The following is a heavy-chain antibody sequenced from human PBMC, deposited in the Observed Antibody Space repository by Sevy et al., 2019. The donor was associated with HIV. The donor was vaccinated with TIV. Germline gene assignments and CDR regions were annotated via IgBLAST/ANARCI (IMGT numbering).Heavy chain of an antibody. J-gene: IGHJ5*02. Sequence: SETLSLTCAVSGGSISSVNWWHWVRQPPGKGLEWIGESYHSGYTNYNPSLKSRVTISVDNSKNQYSLNLNSVTAADTAVYYCARGGETPRGFDPWGQGSLVTVSS. CDR2: SYHSGYT. CDR1: GGSISSVNW. CDR3: ARGGETPRGFDP. D-gene: IGHD3-16*01. V-gene: IGHV4-4*02.